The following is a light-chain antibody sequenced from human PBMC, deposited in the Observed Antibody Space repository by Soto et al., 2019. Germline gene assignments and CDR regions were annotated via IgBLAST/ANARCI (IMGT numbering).Light chain of an antibody. J-gene: IGLJ1*01. CDR2: EVT. CDR1: SSDVGDYPY. V-gene: IGLV2-14*01. CDR3: SSYSATNTLV. Sequence: SVLAQPASVSGAPGQSITISCTGTSSDVGDYPYVSWYQQHPGKVPKLIIYEVTNRPSGVTSRFSGSKSENTASLTISGLQAEDEADYSCSSYSATNTLVFGSGTKVTVL.